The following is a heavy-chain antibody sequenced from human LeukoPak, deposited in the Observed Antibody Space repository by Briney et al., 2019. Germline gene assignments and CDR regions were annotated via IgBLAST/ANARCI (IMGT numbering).Heavy chain of an antibody. CDR3: ARFIAATGVDS. D-gene: IGHD6-13*01. Sequence: GGSLRLSCAASGFTFSNYAMSWVRQAPGKGLEWVSSISSSSSYIYSADSVKGRLTISRDNAKNSLFLQMNSLRAGDTAVYYCARFIAATGVDSWGQGTLVTVSS. J-gene: IGHJ4*02. CDR2: ISSSSSYI. CDR1: GFTFSNYA. V-gene: IGHV3-21*01.